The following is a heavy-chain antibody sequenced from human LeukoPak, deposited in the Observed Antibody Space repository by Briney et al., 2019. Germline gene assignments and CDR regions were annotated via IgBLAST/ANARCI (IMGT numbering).Heavy chain of an antibody. V-gene: IGHV4-4*07. CDR1: GGSISPNY. D-gene: IGHD3-22*01. CDR3: AKDYYDSSEGWFDP. Sequence: PSETPSLTCTVSGGSISPNYWSWIRQPAGKGLEWIGRVYSSGSTKYNPSLKSRVTMSVDTSKNQYYLKMSSVTAADTAVYYCAKDYYDSSEGWFDPWGQGTLVTVSS. J-gene: IGHJ5*02. CDR2: VYSSGST.